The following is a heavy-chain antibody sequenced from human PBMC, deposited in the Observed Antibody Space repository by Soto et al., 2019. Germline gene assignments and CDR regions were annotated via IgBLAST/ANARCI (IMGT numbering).Heavy chain of an antibody. D-gene: IGHD2-2*02. CDR3: ARGCSSASCYTGFDP. CDR1: GGSISSGPYS. Sequence: SETRSLTCTVSGGSISSGPYSWTWIRQPPGKGLEWLGYIYYSGKTDYNPSLRSRVSISVDRSNNQFSLILTSVTAADSAVYFCARGCSSASCYTGFDPWGQGTLVTVSS. CDR2: IYYSGKT. J-gene: IGHJ5*02. V-gene: IGHV4-30-2*01.